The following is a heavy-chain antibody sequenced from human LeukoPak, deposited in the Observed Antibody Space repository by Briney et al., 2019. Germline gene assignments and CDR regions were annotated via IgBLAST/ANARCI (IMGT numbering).Heavy chain of an antibody. CDR3: GRRLRRDAFDV. J-gene: IGHJ3*01. D-gene: IGHD4-17*01. CDR1: GFTFSDYY. CDR2: ISTSGSTI. Sequence: NPGGSLRLSCAASGFTFSDYYMSWIRQAPGKGLEWVSYISTSGSTIYYADSVKGRFTISRDNAKNSLYLQMNSLRAEDTAVYYCGRRLRRDAFDVWGQGTMVTVSS. V-gene: IGHV3-11*04.